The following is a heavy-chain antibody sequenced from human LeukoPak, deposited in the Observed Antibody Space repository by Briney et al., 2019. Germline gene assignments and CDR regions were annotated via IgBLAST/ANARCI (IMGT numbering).Heavy chain of an antibody. Sequence: ASVKVSCKASGYTFTDYYMHWVRQAPGQGLEWMGWINLNSRGTNYAQKFQGRVTMTRDTSISTAYMELNRLRSDDTAVYYCARAKGFEYSSSSKDYYYYYMDVWGKGTTVTVSS. CDR2: INLNSRGT. V-gene: IGHV1-2*02. D-gene: IGHD6-6*01. CDR1: GYTFTDYY. J-gene: IGHJ6*03. CDR3: ARAKGFEYSSSSKDYYYYYMDV.